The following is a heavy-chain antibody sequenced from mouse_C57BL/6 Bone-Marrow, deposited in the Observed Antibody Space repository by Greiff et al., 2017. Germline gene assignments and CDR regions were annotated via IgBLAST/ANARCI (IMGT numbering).Heavy chain of an antibody. D-gene: IGHD2-1*01. CDR3: ARGSTMALHYFDY. J-gene: IGHJ2*01. V-gene: IGHV3-6*01. CDR2: ISYDGSN. Sequence: EVKVEESGPGLVKPSQSLSLTCSVTGYSITSGYYWNWIRQFPGNKLEWMGYISYDGSNNYNPSLKNRISITRDTSKNQFFLKLNSVTTEDTATYYCARGSTMALHYFDYWGQGTTLTVSS. CDR1: GYSITSGYY.